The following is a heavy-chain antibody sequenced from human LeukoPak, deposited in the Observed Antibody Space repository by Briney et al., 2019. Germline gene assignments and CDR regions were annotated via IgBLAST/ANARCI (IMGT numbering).Heavy chain of an antibody. J-gene: IGHJ6*02. V-gene: IGHV1-2*06. CDR3: ARDLSRGAPYYYYGMDV. D-gene: IGHD2/OR15-2a*01. CDR2: INPNSGGT. Sequence: GASVKVSCKASGYTFTGYYMHWVRQAPGQGLEWMGRINPNSGGTNYAQKFQGRVTMTRDTSISTAYMELSRLRSDDTAAYYCARDLSRGAPYYYYGMDVWGQGTTVTVSS. CDR1: GYTFTGYY.